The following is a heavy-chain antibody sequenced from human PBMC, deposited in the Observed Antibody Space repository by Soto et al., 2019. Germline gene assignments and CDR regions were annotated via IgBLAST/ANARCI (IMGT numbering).Heavy chain of an antibody. CDR2: ISGGGSTT. Sequence: LRLSCEASGFTFSSYAMSWVRQAPGKGLEWVSGISGGGSTTYYADSVKGRFTISRDNSKNTLYLQVNSLRAKDTAVYYCARDQAAGGTISRYFQDWGQGTLVTVSS. D-gene: IGHD6-13*01. CDR3: ARDQAAGGTISRYFQD. J-gene: IGHJ1*01. V-gene: IGHV3-23*01. CDR1: GFTFSSYA.